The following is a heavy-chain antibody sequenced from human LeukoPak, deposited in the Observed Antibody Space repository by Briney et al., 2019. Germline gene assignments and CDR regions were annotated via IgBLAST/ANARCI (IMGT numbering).Heavy chain of an antibody. D-gene: IGHD1-26*01. CDR3: AKGGKWDVTPFDY. Sequence: PGGSLSLSCAASGFTFTSYSMNWDRQAPGKGLEWVSTISGGGGSTNHAASGKGPLTISRDNSKNTLYLQVNSLRAEDTAVYYCAKGGKWDVTPFDYWGPGTLVTVSS. CDR1: GFTFTSYS. CDR2: ISGGGGST. J-gene: IGHJ4*02. V-gene: IGHV3-23*01.